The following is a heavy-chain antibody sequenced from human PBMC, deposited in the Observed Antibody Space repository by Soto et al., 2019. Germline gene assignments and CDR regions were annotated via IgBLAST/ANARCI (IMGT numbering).Heavy chain of an antibody. J-gene: IGHJ6*02. Sequence: QITLKESGPTLVKPTQTLTLTCSFSGFPLSTNGVGWGWIRQPPGKALEWLALIFWDDDKRYNPSLNSRRTITKDTSKHQVVLAMTIMDPVDTATYYCVQSRCGGDCLQSYSSHSYYGLDVWGQGTTVTVSS. CDR3: VQSRCGGDCLQSYSSHSYYGLDV. CDR2: IFWDDDK. D-gene: IGHD2-21*02. V-gene: IGHV2-5*02. CDR1: GFPLSTNGVG.